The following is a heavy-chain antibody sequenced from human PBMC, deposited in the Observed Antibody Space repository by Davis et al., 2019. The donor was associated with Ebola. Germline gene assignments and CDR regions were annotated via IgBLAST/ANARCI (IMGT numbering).Heavy chain of an antibody. CDR1: GFTFSGSA. V-gene: IGHV3-73*01. CDR3: TTTTTASDY. CDR2: IRSKANSYAT. J-gene: IGHJ4*02. D-gene: IGHD4-11*01. Sequence: GESLKISCAASGFTFSGSAMHWVRQASGKGLEWVGRIRSKANSYATAYAASVKGRFTISRDDSKNTAYLQMNGLKTEDTAVYYCTTTTTASDYWGQGTLVTVSS.